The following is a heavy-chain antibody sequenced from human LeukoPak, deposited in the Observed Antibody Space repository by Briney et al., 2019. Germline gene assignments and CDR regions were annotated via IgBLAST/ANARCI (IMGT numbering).Heavy chain of an antibody. Sequence: ASVKVSCKASGYTFTGYYMHWVRQAPGQGLEWMGRINPNSGGTYYAQKFQGRVTMTRDTSISTAYMELSRLRSDDTAVYYCARGGSYSSSWYYMDVWGKGTTVTVSS. CDR2: INPNSGGT. V-gene: IGHV1-2*06. J-gene: IGHJ6*03. CDR1: GYTFTGYY. D-gene: IGHD6-13*01. CDR3: ARGGSYSSSWYYMDV.